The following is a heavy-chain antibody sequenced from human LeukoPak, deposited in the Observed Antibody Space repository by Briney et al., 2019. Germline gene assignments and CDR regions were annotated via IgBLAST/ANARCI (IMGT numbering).Heavy chain of an antibody. V-gene: IGHV4-31*03. CDR2: IYYSGST. CDR3: AREFTIHILRYGMDV. J-gene: IGHJ6*02. D-gene: IGHD3-3*01. Sequence: SQTLSLTCTVSGGSISSGGYYWSWIRQHPGKGLEWIGYIYYSGSTYYNPSLKSRVAISVDTSKNQFTLKLSSVTAADTAVYYCAREFTIHILRYGMDVWGQGTTVTVSS. CDR1: GGSISSGGYY.